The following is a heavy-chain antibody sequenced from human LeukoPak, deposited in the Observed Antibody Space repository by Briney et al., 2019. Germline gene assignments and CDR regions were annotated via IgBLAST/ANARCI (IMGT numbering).Heavy chain of an antibody. CDR1: GASVSTSH. J-gene: IGHJ4*02. D-gene: IGHD2/OR15-2a*01. CDR2: LSYTGKT. V-gene: IGHV4-59*02. Sequence: SETLSLTCVVSGASVSTSHWNWLRQLPGKGLEWIGCLSYTGKTDYNPSFASRVTISLGTSKNQVSPKLRSVTTADTATYFCSEGYFEPFAHWGQGILVAVSS. CDR3: SEGYFEPFAH.